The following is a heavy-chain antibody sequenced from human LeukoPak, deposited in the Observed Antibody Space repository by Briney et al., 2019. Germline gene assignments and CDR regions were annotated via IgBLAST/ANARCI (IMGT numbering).Heavy chain of an antibody. Sequence: PGGSLRLSCAASGFTFSSCDMHWVRQATGKGLEWVSAIGTAGDTYYPGSVKGRFTISRENAKNSLYLQMNSLRAGDTAVYYCARLGVTDDAFDIWGQGTMVTVSS. D-gene: IGHD4-23*01. J-gene: IGHJ3*02. CDR1: GFTFSSCD. V-gene: IGHV3-13*01. CDR3: ARLGVTDDAFDI. CDR2: IGTAGDT.